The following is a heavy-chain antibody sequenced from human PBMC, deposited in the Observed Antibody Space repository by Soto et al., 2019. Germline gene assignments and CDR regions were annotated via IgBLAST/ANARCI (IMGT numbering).Heavy chain of an antibody. V-gene: IGHV3-21*01. CDR2: ISSNSAYI. J-gene: IGHJ5*02. D-gene: IGHD6-13*01. CDR3: TRDASRDSSARGWFDP. Sequence: GRSLRLSCASSVFTFLSFTMNWVRQAPGKGLEWVSTISSNSAYIYYTDALRGRFTISRDNAKNSLHLQMNSLRAEDTAVYYCTRDASRDSSARGWFDPWGPGTLVTVSS. CDR1: VFTFLSFT.